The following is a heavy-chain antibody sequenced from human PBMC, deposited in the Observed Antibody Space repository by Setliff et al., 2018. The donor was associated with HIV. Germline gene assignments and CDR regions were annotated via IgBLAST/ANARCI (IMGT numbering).Heavy chain of an antibody. CDR1: GFTFSIYS. CDR3: ARDTDSGYEGDY. V-gene: IGHV3-48*01. J-gene: IGHJ4*02. CDR2: ISISSSTI. Sequence: GGSLRLSCAASGFTFSIYSMNWVRQAPGKGLEWVSYISISSSTIHYTDSVKGRFTISRDNAKNSLYLQMNSLRAEATAVYYCARDTDSGYEGDYWGQGTLVTVSS. D-gene: IGHD5-12*01.